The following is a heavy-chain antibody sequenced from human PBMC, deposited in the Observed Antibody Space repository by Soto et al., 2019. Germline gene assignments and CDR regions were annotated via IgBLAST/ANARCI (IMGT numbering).Heavy chain of an antibody. D-gene: IGHD3-22*01. J-gene: IGHJ4*02. CDR2: ISSSGSTI. CDR3: ARAPPLLDSSGWIYFDY. CDR1: GFTFSSYE. Sequence: GGSLRLSCAASGFTFSSYEMNWVRQAPGKGLEWVSYISSSGSTIYYADSVKGRFTISRDNAKNSLYLQMNSLRAEDTAVYYCARAPPLLDSSGWIYFDYWGQGTLVTVSS. V-gene: IGHV3-48*03.